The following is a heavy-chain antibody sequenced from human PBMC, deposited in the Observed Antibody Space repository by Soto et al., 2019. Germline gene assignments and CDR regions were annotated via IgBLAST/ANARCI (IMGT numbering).Heavy chain of an antibody. V-gene: IGHV3-30-3*01. CDR3: ARDYSSGTFDP. CDR2: ISYDGSNK. CDR1: GFTFSSYA. J-gene: IGHJ5*02. D-gene: IGHD6-19*01. Sequence: QVQLVESGGGVVQPGRSLRLSCAASGFTFSSYAMHWVRQAPGKGLEWVAVISYDGSNKYYADSVKGRFTISRDNSKNTLYLQMNSLRAEDTAVYYCARDYSSGTFDPWGQGTLVTVSS.